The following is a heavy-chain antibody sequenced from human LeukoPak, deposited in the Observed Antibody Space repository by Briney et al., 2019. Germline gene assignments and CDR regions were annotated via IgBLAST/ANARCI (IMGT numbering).Heavy chain of an antibody. CDR1: GFTFSSYS. CDR2: ISSSSSTI. Sequence: GGSLRLSRAASGFTFSSYSMNWVRQAPGKGLEWVSYISSSSSTIYYADSVKGRFTISRDNAKNSLYLQMNSLRVEDTAVYYCARPRSGYYMDVWGKGTTVTVSS. D-gene: IGHD3-3*01. CDR3: ARPRSGYYMDV. V-gene: IGHV3-48*01. J-gene: IGHJ6*03.